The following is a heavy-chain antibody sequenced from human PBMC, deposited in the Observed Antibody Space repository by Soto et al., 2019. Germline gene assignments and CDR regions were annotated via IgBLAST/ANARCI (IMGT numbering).Heavy chain of an antibody. D-gene: IGHD2-21*02. CDR1: GYSFTSYW. V-gene: IGHV5-51*01. Sequence: GESLKISCKGSGYSFTSYWIGWVRQMPGKGLEWMGIIYPGDSDTRYSPSFQGQVTISADKSISTAYLQWSSLKASDTAMYYCARHEGVVVTATFYYYYGMDVWGQGTTVTVSS. CDR2: IYPGDSDT. J-gene: IGHJ6*02. CDR3: ARHEGVVVTATFYYYYGMDV.